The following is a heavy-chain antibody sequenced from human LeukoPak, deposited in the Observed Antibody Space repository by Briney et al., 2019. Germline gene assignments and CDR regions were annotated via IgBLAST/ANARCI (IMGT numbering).Heavy chain of an antibody. CDR2: IRYDGSNK. V-gene: IGHV3-30*02. J-gene: IGHJ4*02. CDR3: AGDLWSSSSFDY. CDR1: GFTFSSYG. Sequence: GGSLRLSCAASGFTFSSYGMHWVRQAPGKGLEWVAFIRYDGSNKYYADSVKGRFTISRDNSKNTLYLQMNSLRAEDTAVYYCAGDLWSSSSFDYWGQGTLVTVSS. D-gene: IGHD6-6*01.